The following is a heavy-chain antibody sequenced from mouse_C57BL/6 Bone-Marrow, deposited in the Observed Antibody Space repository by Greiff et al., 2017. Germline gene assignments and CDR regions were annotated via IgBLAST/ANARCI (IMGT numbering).Heavy chain of an antibody. CDR3: TNYYGSSYGFAY. V-gene: IGHV1-5*01. J-gene: IGHJ3*01. D-gene: IGHD1-1*01. CDR1: GYTFTSYW. Sequence: VQLQQSGTVLARPGASVKMSCKTSGYTFTSYWMHWVKQRPGQGLEWIGAIYPGNSDTSYNQKFKGKAKLTAVTSASTAYMELSSLTNEDSAVYCCTNYYGSSYGFAYWGQGTLVTVSA. CDR2: IYPGNSDT.